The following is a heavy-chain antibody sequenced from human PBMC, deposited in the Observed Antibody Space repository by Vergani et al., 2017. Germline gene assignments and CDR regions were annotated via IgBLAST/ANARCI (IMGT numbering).Heavy chain of an antibody. CDR3: AQGNSYGSGTYVYP. CDR1: RSTVSGNY. D-gene: IGHD3-10*01. CDR2: IYSGNET. J-gene: IGHJ5*02. V-gene: IGHV3-66*02. Sequence: ELQLVESGGGLVEPGGSVRLSCAASRSTVSGNYMTWVRQAPGKGLEWVSHIYSGNETYYADSVKGRVTSSRDTSKSTLHLQINNLRVEDTAVYYCAQGNSYGSGTYVYPWGQGTLVTVSS.